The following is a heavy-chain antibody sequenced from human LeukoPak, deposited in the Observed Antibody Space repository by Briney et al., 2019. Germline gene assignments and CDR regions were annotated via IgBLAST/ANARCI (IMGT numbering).Heavy chain of an antibody. CDR1: GYIFTGYY. Sequence: GASVKVSCKASGYIFTGYYMHWVRQAPGQGLEWMGWINPNSGGTEYPQKFQGGVTMTRDTSISTAYMELSSLRSDGTAVYYCATHTGSYYAPTYWGQGTLVTVSS. CDR2: INPNSGGT. D-gene: IGHD1-26*01. CDR3: ATHTGSYYAPTY. V-gene: IGHV1-2*02. J-gene: IGHJ4*02.